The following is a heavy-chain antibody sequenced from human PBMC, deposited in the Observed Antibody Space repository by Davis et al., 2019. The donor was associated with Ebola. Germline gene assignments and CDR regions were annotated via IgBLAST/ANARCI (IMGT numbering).Heavy chain of an antibody. CDR1: GDIFTTYN. J-gene: IGHJ3*02. Sequence: AASVKFSCKASGDIFTTYNIHWVRQAPGQGLEWMAVINPRGDSTSYAQKFQGRVTVTRDTSTGTVYMDLSSLRSDDTAVYYCAGIYGDNSHDAYHIWGQGTMVTVSS. D-gene: IGHD4/OR15-4a*01. CDR2: INPRGDST. V-gene: IGHV1-46*01. CDR3: AGIYGDNSHDAYHI.